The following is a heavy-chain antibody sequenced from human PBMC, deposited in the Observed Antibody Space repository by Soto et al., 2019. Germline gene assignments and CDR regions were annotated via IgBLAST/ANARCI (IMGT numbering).Heavy chain of an antibody. CDR1: GFTFSSYA. J-gene: IGHJ6*02. Sequence: EVQLLESGGGLVQPGGSLRLSCAASGFTFSSYAMSWVRQAPGKGLEWVSAISGSGGSTYYADYVKGRFTISRDNSKNTLYLQMNSLRAEDTAVYYCAKDIAVAAQYYYYGMDVWGQGTTVTVSS. CDR2: ISGSGGST. V-gene: IGHV3-23*01. CDR3: AKDIAVAAQYYYYGMDV. D-gene: IGHD6-19*01.